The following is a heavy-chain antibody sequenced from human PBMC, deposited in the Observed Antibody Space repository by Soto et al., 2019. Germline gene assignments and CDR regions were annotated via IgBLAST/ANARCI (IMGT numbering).Heavy chain of an antibody. CDR1: GGSISSSSYY. V-gene: IGHV4-39*07. J-gene: IGHJ6*03. Sequence: SETLSLTCTVSGGSISSSSYYWGWIRPTPGKGLEWIGSIYYSGSTNYNPSLKSRVTISVDTSKNQFSLKLSSVTAADTAVYYCASLSLITIFGVVIPFRHYMDVWGKGTTVTVSS. CDR2: IYYSGST. CDR3: ASLSLITIFGVVIPFRHYMDV. D-gene: IGHD3-3*01.